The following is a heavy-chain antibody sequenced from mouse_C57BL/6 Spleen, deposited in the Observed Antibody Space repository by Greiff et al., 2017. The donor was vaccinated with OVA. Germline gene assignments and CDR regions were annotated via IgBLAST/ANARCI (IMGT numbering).Heavy chain of an antibody. J-gene: IGHJ2*01. CDR1: GYSFSSYW. V-gene: IGHV1-80*01. Sequence: QVQLQQSGAELVKPGASVKISCKASGYSFSSYWMNWVKQRPGKGLEWIGLIYPGDGDTNYNGKFKGKATLTADKSSSTAYMQLSSLTSEDSAVYFCAREGYYGSSYVDYWGQGTTLTVSS. D-gene: IGHD1-1*01. CDR3: AREGYYGSSYVDY. CDR2: IYPGDGDT.